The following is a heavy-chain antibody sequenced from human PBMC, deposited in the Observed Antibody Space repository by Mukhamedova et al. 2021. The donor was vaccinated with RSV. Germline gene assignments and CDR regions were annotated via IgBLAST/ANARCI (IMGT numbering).Heavy chain of an antibody. D-gene: IGHD2-15*01. J-gene: IGHJ3*02. V-gene: IGHV3-23*01. CDR2: ISGSGGST. CDR3: AKAGWSRAFDI. Sequence: AISGSGGSTYYADSVKGRFTISRDNSKNTLYLQMNSLRAEDTAVYYCAKAGWSRAFDIWGQGTMVTVSS.